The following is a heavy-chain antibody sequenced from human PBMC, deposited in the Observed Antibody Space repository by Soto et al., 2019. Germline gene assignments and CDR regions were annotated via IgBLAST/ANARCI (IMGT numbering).Heavy chain of an antibody. Sequence: QVQLVESGGGVVQPGRSLRLSCAASGFTFSSYAMHWVRQAPGKGLEWVAVISYDGSNKYYADSVKGRFTITRDNSMNTMYLQVNSLRAEDTAVYYSTVALGYNWNGADYWGQGTLVTVSS. CDR1: GFTFSSYA. CDR3: TVALGYNWNGADY. J-gene: IGHJ4*02. V-gene: IGHV3-30-3*01. D-gene: IGHD1-20*01. CDR2: ISYDGSNK.